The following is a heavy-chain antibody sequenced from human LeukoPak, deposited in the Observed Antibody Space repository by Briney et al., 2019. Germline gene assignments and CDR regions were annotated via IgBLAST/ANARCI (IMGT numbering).Heavy chain of an antibody. CDR1: GGSFSGYY. D-gene: IGHD4-17*01. CDR2: INHSGST. CDR3: ASPTTVTTSAYRAFDI. Sequence: PSETLSLTCAVYGGSFSGYYWSWIRQPPGKGLEWIGEINHSGSTNYSPSLRSRVTISVDTSKNQFSLSLRSVTAADTAVYYCASPTTVTTSAYRAFDIWGQGTMVTVSA. J-gene: IGHJ3*02. V-gene: IGHV4-34*01.